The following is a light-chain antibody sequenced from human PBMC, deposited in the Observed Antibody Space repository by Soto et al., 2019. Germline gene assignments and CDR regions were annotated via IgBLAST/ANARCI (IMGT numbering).Light chain of an antibody. CDR1: SSDVGIYNY. CDR2: EVT. V-gene: IGLV2-14*01. CDR3: SSYTTSSTRV. J-gene: IGLJ1*01. Sequence: QSPLTQPASVSGTPGQSIAISCTGSSSDVGIYNYVSWYQQHPGKVPKLIIYEVTNRPSGGSNRFSCSTSGNTASLTLSGPQAEDEADYYCSSYTTSSTRVFGTGTQGTVL.